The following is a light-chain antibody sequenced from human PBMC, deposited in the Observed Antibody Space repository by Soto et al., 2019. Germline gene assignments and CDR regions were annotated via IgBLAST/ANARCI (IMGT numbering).Light chain of an antibody. Sequence: LTQSPATLSWSVGDRVTISCRASQTVSSYLAWYQQKPGQAPKLLIYNASTLNSGIPARFSGSGSGTDFTLTISSLEPEDFAVYYCQHYSNCAEAFGQGTKVDIK. V-gene: IGKV3-11*01. J-gene: IGKJ1*01. CDR1: QTVSSY. CDR2: NAS. CDR3: QHYSNCAEA.